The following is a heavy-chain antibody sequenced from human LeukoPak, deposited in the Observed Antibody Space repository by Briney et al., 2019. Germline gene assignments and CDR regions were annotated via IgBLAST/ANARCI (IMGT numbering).Heavy chain of an antibody. CDR1: GFTFSSYG. J-gene: IGHJ6*03. CDR3: AKDTTGGYDEYYYYYLDV. V-gene: IGHV3-30*02. Sequence: GGSLRLSCAASGFTFSSYGMHWVRQAPGKGLEWIAFLRYDGSNKYYADSVKGRFTISRDNSKNTLYLQMNSLRAEDTAVYYCAKDTTGGYDEYYYYYLDVWGKGTTVTVSS. CDR2: LRYDGSNK. D-gene: IGHD5-12*01.